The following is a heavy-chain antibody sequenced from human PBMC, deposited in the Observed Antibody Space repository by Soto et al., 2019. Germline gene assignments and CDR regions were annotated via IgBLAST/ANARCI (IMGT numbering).Heavy chain of an antibody. CDR2: VSHDGRNT. J-gene: IGHJ4*02. CDR3: AKGGRQWLVTSDFNY. D-gene: IGHD6-19*01. Sequence: VQLVESGGGVVQPGRSLRLSCAASGFTFSDYAMHWVRQAPGKGLEWVAVVSHDGRNTHYADSVKDRFTTSRDSSKNTVSQEMTSLRAEDTAVYYCAKGGRQWLVTSDFNYWGQGALVTVSS. V-gene: IGHV3-30*18. CDR1: GFTFSDYA.